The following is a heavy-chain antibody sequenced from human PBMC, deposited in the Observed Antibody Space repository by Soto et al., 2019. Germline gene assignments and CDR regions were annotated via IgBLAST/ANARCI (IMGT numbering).Heavy chain of an antibody. J-gene: IGHJ5*02. CDR1: GGSISSYY. D-gene: IGHD3-3*01. Sequence: SETLSLTCTVSGGSISSYYWSWIRQPPGKGLEWIGYIYYSGSTNYNPSLKSRVTISVDTSKNQFSLKLSSVTAADTAVYYCARATVSYDFWSGYYPTTPYNWFDPWGQGTLVTVS. V-gene: IGHV4-59*01. CDR3: ARATVSYDFWSGYYPTTPYNWFDP. CDR2: IYYSGST.